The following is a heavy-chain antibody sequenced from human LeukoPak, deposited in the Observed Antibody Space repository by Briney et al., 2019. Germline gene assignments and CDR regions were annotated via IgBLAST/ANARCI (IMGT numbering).Heavy chain of an antibody. CDR3: ARGMLEVAGTAWFDP. D-gene: IGHD6-19*01. J-gene: IGHJ5*02. CDR2: ISGSGGST. V-gene: IGHV3-23*01. CDR1: GFTFSSYA. Sequence: PGGSLRLSCAASGFTFSSYAMSWVRQAPGKGLEWVSAISGSGGSTYYADSVKGRFTISRDNSKNTLYLQMNSLRAEDTAVYYCARGMLEVAGTAWFDPWGQGTLVTVSS.